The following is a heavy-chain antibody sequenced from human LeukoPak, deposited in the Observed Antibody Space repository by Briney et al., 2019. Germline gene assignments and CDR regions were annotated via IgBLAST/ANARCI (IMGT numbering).Heavy chain of an antibody. CDR3: ARSFRDGYNFIDY. Sequence: KSSETLSLTCTVSCGSISTTNYYWGWIRQPPGRDLEWIGSIYSSGNTYYNPSLESRVTVSVDTSKNQFSLRLNSVTAADTAVYYCARSFRDGYNFIDYWGQGTLVTVSS. D-gene: IGHD5-24*01. V-gene: IGHV4-39*01. CDR2: IYSSGNT. CDR1: CGSISTTNYY. J-gene: IGHJ4*02.